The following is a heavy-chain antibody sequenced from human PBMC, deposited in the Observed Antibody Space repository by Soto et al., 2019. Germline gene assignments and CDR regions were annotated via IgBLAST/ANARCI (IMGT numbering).Heavy chain of an antibody. CDR2: VYHTGST. CDR1: GASISSSY. D-gene: IGHD3-10*01. CDR3: ALHTFYFGHSPQYNNWFDP. J-gene: IGHJ5*02. Sequence: SETLSLTCTVSGASISSSYWSWIRQSPGKGLEWIGYVYHTGSTNYNPSLKSRVTISLDTSKSQFSLKLSSVTAADTAIYYCALHTFYFGHSPQYNNWFDPWGQGTLVTVSS. V-gene: IGHV4-59*08.